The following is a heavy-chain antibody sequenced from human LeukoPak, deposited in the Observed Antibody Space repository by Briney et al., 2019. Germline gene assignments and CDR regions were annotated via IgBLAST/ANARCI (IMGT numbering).Heavy chain of an antibody. J-gene: IGHJ4*02. V-gene: IGHV4-39*02. Sequence: PSETLSLTCTVSGGSISSSTYYWGWIRQSPGKGLEWIGSIYYSGSTFYNPSLKSRVTISVDTSKNHFSLKLTSVTAADTALYYCARTYYYDSGSQALDYWGQGTLVTVSS. CDR1: GGSISSSTYY. CDR3: ARTYYYDSGSQALDY. CDR2: IYYSGST. D-gene: IGHD3-10*01.